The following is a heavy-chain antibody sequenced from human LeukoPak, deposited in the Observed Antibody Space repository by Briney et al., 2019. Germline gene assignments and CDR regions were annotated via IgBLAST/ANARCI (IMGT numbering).Heavy chain of an antibody. V-gene: IGHV4-34*01. CDR2: INHSGST. CDR3: ARVVAVHGDY. J-gene: IGHJ4*02. D-gene: IGHD2-2*01. Sequence: SETLSLTCAVYGGSFSGYYWSWIRQPPGKGLEWIGEINHSGSTNYNPSLKSRVTISVDTSKNQFSLKLSSVTAADTAVYYCARVVAVHGDYWGQGTLVTVSS. CDR1: GGSFSGYY.